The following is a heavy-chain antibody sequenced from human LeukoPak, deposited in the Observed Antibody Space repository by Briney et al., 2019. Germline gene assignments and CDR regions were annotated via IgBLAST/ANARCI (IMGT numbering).Heavy chain of an antibody. CDR1: GFTFSNYW. J-gene: IGHJ4*02. CDR3: VRADPYYFDY. Sequence: GGSLRLSCAASGFTFSNYWMYWVRQAPGKGLVWVSRINSDGSSTSYADSVKGRFTISRDNAKNTLYLQMNSLRAEDTAMYYCVRADPYYFDYWGQGTLVTVSS. CDR2: INSDGSST. V-gene: IGHV3-74*01.